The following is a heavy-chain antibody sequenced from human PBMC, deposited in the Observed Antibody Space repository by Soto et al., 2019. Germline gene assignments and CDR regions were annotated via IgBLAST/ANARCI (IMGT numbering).Heavy chain of an antibody. Sequence: GSLRLSCAASGFTFSTYGMNWVRQAPGKGLEWVSSISSSGTYIHYADSLKGRFTISRDNAKNSLYLQMISLRAEDTAVYYCARDPSDCSSTSCWGYYALDVWGQGTTVTASS. V-gene: IGHV3-21*01. CDR1: GFTFSTYG. CDR3: ARDPSDCSSTSCWGYYALDV. J-gene: IGHJ6*02. CDR2: ISSSGTYI. D-gene: IGHD2-2*01.